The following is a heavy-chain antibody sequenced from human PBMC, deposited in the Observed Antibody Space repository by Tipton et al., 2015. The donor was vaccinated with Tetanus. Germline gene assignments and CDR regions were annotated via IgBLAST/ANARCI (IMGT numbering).Heavy chain of an antibody. Sequence: TLSLTCTVSGGSISDKKYYWGWIRQPPGKGLEWIASIYFEGSTYYSPSLESRASIAVDTSQNVFSLKLTSASDADTAVYYCARHLYGYWFDPWGQGTLVTVSS. CDR1: GGSISDKKYY. CDR3: ARHLYGYWFDP. CDR2: IYFEGST. V-gene: IGHV4-39*02. J-gene: IGHJ5*02. D-gene: IGHD3-10*01.